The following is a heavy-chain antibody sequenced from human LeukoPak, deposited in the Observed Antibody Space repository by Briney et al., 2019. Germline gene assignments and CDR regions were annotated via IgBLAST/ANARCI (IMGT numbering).Heavy chain of an antibody. D-gene: IGHD5-18*01. CDR3: ARVERSGYSYGFDY. Sequence: GGSLRLSCAASGFTFSDYYMSWIRQAPGKGLEWVSYISCSGSTIYYADSVKGRFTISRDNAKNSLYLQMNSLRAEDTAVYYCARVERSGYSYGFDYWGQGTLVTVSS. CDR1: GFTFSDYY. CDR2: ISCSGSTI. V-gene: IGHV3-11*01. J-gene: IGHJ4*02.